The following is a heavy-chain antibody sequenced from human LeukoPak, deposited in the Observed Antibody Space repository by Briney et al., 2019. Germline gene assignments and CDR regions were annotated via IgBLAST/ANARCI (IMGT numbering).Heavy chain of an antibody. D-gene: IGHD6-13*01. V-gene: IGHV4-34*01. J-gene: IGHJ4*02. CDR1: GGSFCGFY. CDR3: ARQTRLIAAAVDY. CDR2: INHSGST. Sequence: SETLSLTCAVYGGSFCGFYWTWVRQPPGKGLEWVGEINHSGSTNYNPSLKRRVTISVDTSKNQFSLKLSSVTAADTAVYYCARQTRLIAAAVDYWGQGTLVTVSS.